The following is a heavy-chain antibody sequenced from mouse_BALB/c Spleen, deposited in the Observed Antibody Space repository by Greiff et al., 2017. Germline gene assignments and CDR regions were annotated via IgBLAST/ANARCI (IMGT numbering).Heavy chain of an antibody. J-gene: IGHJ1*01. CDR2: ISSGGSYT. V-gene: IGHV5-6-4*01. Sequence: EVQLVESGGGLVKPGGSLKLSCAASGFTFSSYTMSWVRQTPEKRLEWVATISSGGSYTYYPDSVKGRFTISRDNAKNTLYLQMSSLKSEDTAMYYCTSNPYYYGSSYWYFDVWGAGTTVTVSS. CDR3: TSNPYYYGSSYWYFDV. D-gene: IGHD1-1*01. CDR1: GFTFSSYT.